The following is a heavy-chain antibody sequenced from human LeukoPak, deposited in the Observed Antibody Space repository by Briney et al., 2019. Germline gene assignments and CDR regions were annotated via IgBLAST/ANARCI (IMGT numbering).Heavy chain of an antibody. CDR3: VRLSSGWSPSGFDY. CDR2: IDNDVRST. Sequence: GGSLRLSCAPSGFTFSNYSMHWVREAPEKALVGFSHIDNDVRSTNYAGSVKGRFTISRDNAKNTVYLQMNSLRVEDTAVYYCVRLSSGWSPSGFDYWGQGTLVTVSS. J-gene: IGHJ4*02. D-gene: IGHD6-19*01. V-gene: IGHV3-74*01. CDR1: GFTFSNYS.